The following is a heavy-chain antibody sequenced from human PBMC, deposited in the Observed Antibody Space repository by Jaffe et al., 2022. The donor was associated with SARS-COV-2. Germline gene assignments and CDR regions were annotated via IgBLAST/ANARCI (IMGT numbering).Heavy chain of an antibody. V-gene: IGHV3-7*03. CDR3: ARDPGVGGDCYSDY. Sequence: EVQLVESGGGLVQPGGSLRLSCAASGFTFSSYWMSWVRQAPGKGLEWVANIKQDGSEKYYVDSVKGRFTISRDNAKNSLYLQMNSLRAEDTAVYYCARDPGVGGDCYSDYWGQGTLVTVSS. CDR1: GFTFSSYW. D-gene: IGHD2-21*02. CDR2: IKQDGSEK. J-gene: IGHJ4*02.